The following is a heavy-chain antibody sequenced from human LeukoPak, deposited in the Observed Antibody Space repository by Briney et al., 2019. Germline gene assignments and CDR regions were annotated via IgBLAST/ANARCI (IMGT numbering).Heavy chain of an antibody. Sequence: GGSLRLSCAASGFTFSSYGMHWVRQAPGKGLEGVAVISYDGSNKYYADSVKGRFTISRDNSKNTLYLQMNSLRAEDTAVYYCAKGASNGDYYDFWSGYYSYYFDYWGQGTLVTVSS. J-gene: IGHJ4*02. CDR1: GFTFSSYG. V-gene: IGHV3-30*18. CDR3: AKGASNGDYYDFWSGYYSYYFDY. D-gene: IGHD3-3*01. CDR2: ISYDGSNK.